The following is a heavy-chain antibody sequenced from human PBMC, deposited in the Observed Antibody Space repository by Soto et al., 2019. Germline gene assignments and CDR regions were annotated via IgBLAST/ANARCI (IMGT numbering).Heavy chain of an antibody. D-gene: IGHD2-8*01. CDR3: ARDSYAKSGSSAWYFDL. V-gene: IGHV3-72*01. CDR2: SRDKDNGYTT. J-gene: IGHJ2*01. Sequence: EVELVESGGGLVQPGGSLRLSCTASGFFFSDHYMEWVRQAPGKGLEWVGGSRDKDNGYTTEYAASVRDRFTISRDDSKNSLFLQLNSLRIEDTAVYYCARDSYAKSGSSAWYFDLWGRGTLVTVSS. CDR1: GFFFSDHY.